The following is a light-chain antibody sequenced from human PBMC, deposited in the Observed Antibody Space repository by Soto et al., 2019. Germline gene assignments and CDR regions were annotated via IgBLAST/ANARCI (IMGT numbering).Light chain of an antibody. V-gene: IGKV3-11*01. CDR2: DAS. J-gene: IGKJ2*01. Sequence: EIVLTQSPATLSLSPGERATLSCRASQSISSYLAWFQQKPGQAPRLLIYDASSRATGIPARFSGSGSGTDFTLTISSVESEDSAAYYCQQRYNRYTFGQVTKLEIK. CDR3: QQRYNRYT. CDR1: QSISSY.